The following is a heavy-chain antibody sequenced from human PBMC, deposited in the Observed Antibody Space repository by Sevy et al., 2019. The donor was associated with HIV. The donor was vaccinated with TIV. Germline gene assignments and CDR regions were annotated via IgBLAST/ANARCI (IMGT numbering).Heavy chain of an antibody. CDR1: GYTFSAYH. CDR2: INPNSGGT. Sequence: ASVKVSCKASGYTFSAYHMHWVRQAPGQGLEWMGWINPNSGGTNFAQRFKGRVTVTWDASISTAHMELSRLRSDDTAVYYCARAVYAIAVPDARRPGYYSMDVWCQGTTVTVSS. J-gene: IGHJ6*02. D-gene: IGHD2-2*01. CDR3: ARAVYAIAVPDARRPGYYSMDV. V-gene: IGHV1-2*02.